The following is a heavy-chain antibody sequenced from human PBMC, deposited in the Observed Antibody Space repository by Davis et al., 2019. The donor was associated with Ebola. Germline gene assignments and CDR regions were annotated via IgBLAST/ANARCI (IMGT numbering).Heavy chain of an antibody. CDR2: INHSGST. Sequence: MPSETLSLTCAVYGGSFSGYYWSWIRQPPGKGLEWIGEINHSGSTNYNPSLKSRVTISVDTSKNQFSLKLSSVTAADTAVYYCARDWAMVQGVIYYGMDVWGQGTTVTVSS. V-gene: IGHV4-34*01. D-gene: IGHD3-10*01. CDR3: ARDWAMVQGVIYYGMDV. J-gene: IGHJ6*02. CDR1: GGSFSGYY.